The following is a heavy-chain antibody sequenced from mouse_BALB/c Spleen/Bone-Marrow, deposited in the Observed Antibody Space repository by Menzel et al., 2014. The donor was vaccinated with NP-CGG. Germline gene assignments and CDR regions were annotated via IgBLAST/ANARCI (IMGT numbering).Heavy chain of an antibody. Sequence: QVQLQQSGAELAKPGASVKMSCKASGYTFTSYWMHWVKQRPGQGLEWIGYINPSTGYTGYNQKFKDKATLTADKSSSTAYTQLSSLTSEDSAVYYCARYGNYGDYFDYWGQATTLTVSS. V-gene: IGHV1-7*01. D-gene: IGHD2-1*01. J-gene: IGHJ2*01. CDR3: ARYGNYGDYFDY. CDR1: GYTFTSYW. CDR2: INPSTGYT.